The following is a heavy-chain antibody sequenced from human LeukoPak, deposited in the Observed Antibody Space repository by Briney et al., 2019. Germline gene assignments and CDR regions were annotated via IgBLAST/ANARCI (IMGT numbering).Heavy chain of an antibody. J-gene: IGHJ4*02. D-gene: IGHD5-12*01. V-gene: IGHV3-21*01. CDR2: LISSRGYI. Sequence: GGALRVSCEASGFTFSSYIMSRVRQALGKGLEWVSSLISSRGYIYFPGSVKGRFTIPRDNAKKSLYLQMNSLRAEHTAVYHCARAAGYDYDYWGEGALVTVSS. CDR1: GFTFSSYI. CDR3: ARAAGYDYDY.